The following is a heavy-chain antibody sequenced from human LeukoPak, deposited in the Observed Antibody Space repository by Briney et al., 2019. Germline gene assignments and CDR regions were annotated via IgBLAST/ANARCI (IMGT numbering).Heavy chain of an antibody. J-gene: IGHJ4*02. D-gene: IGHD3-3*02. CDR1: GFTFSSYA. CDR2: ISNDGSTK. V-gene: IGHV3-30-3*01. Sequence: GGSLRLSCAASGFTFSSYAMDRVRQAPGKGLEWVAIISNDGSTKYYADSMKGRFIISRDNSKNTLYLHINSLRAEDTAVYYCARIRISIGYYEPFDYWGQGTLVTVSS. CDR3: ARIRISIGYYEPFDY.